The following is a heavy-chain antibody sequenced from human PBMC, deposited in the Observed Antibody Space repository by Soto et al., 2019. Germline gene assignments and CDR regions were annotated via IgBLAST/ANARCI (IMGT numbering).Heavy chain of an antibody. Sequence: QVQLQESGPGLVKPSQTLSLTCTVSGGSISSGDYYWSWIRQPPGKGLEWIGYIYYSGSTYYNPSLKSRVTISVDTSKNQFSLKLSSVTAADTAVYYCARSVPADGLGYYYYGMDVWGQGTTVTVSS. CDR3: ARSVPADGLGYYYYGMDV. CDR1: GGSISSGDYY. CDR2: IYYSGST. D-gene: IGHD2-2*01. V-gene: IGHV4-30-4*01. J-gene: IGHJ6*02.